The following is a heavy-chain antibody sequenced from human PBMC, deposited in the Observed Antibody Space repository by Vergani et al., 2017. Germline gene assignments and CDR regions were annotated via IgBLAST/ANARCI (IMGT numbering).Heavy chain of an antibody. D-gene: IGHD5-18*01. CDR3: ASAGNRRYSYGWDY. V-gene: IGHV1-69*02. Sequence: QVQLVQSGAEVKKPGSSVKVSCKASGGTFSSYTISWVRQAPGQGLEWMGRIIPILGIANYAQKFQGRVTITADKSTSTAYMELSSLRSEDTAVYYCASAGNRRYSYGWDYWGQGTLLTVSS. J-gene: IGHJ4*02. CDR2: IIPILGIA. CDR1: GGTFSSYT.